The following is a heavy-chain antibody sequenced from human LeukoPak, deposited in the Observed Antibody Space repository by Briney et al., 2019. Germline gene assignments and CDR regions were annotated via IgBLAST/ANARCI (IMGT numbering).Heavy chain of an antibody. CDR3: ARLPYCGGDCFPNWFDP. D-gene: IGHD2-21*02. Sequence: GESLKISCKGSGYNFTNYWIGWVRQMPGKGLEWMGIIYPGDSDTTYSPSFQGQVTISADKSINTAYLQLRSLKASDTALYYCARLPYCGGDCFPNWFDPWGQGTLVTVSS. V-gene: IGHV5-51*01. CDR2: IYPGDSDT. J-gene: IGHJ5*02. CDR1: GYNFTNYW.